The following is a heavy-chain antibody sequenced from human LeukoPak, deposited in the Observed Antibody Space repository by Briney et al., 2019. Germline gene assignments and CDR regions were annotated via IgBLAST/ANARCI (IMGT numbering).Heavy chain of an antibody. Sequence: PSETLSLTCTVSGGSISSSSYYWGWIRQPPGKGLEWIVSIYYSGSTYYNPSLKSRVTISVDTSKNQFSLELSSVTAADTAVYYCARRITMVRGNAFDIWGQGTMVTVSS. D-gene: IGHD3-10*01. CDR1: GGSISSSSYY. CDR3: ARRITMVRGNAFDI. CDR2: IYYSGST. V-gene: IGHV4-39*01. J-gene: IGHJ3*02.